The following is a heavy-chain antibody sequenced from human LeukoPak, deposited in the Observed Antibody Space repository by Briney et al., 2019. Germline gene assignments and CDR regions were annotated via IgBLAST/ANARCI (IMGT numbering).Heavy chain of an antibody. D-gene: IGHD7-27*01. Sequence: GGSLRLSCAASGFKFADYAMHWVRQIPGGGPEWVSLTSGDGGTTYFADSVEGRFTISRDNSKNSLYLQMNSLRTEDTAFYYCAKDMVWGWFFDLWGRGTLVTVSS. CDR3: AKDMVWGWFFDL. V-gene: IGHV3-43*02. CDR2: TSGDGGTT. J-gene: IGHJ2*01. CDR1: GFKFADYA.